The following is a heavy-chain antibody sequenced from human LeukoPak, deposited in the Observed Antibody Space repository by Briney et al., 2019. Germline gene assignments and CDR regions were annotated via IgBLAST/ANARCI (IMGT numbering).Heavy chain of an antibody. V-gene: IGHV4-34*01. J-gene: IGHJ6*02. CDR1: GRSFSGYY. CDR3: ARAVDYYDSSGYPRFYYYYYGMDV. Sequence: SETLSLTCAVYGRSFSGYYWSWIRQPPGKGLEWIGEINHSGSTNYNPSLKSRVTISVDTSKNQFSLKLSSVTAADTAVYYCARAVDYYDSSGYPRFYYYYYGMDVWGQGTTVPVSS. CDR2: INHSGST. D-gene: IGHD3-22*01.